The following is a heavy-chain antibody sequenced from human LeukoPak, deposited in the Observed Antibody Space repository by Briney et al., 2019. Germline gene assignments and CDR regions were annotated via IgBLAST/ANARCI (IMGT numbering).Heavy chain of an antibody. Sequence: HPGGSLRLSCAASGFTFSSYGMHWVRQAPDKGLEWVAFTWSDGTDKYYADSVKGRFTISRDNSKNTLYLQMNSLRAEDTAVYYCARDRGGSKYFDYWGQGTLVTVSS. D-gene: IGHD3-10*01. CDR1: GFTFSSYG. CDR3: ARDRGGSKYFDY. V-gene: IGHV3-33*08. J-gene: IGHJ4*02. CDR2: TWSDGTDK.